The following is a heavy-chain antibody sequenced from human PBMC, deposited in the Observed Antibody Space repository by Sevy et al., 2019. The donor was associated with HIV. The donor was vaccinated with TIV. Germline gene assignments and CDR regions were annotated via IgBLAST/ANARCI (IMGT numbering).Heavy chain of an antibody. V-gene: IGHV3-21*01. J-gene: IGHJ4*02. D-gene: IGHD6-19*01. CDR2: ISSSSSYI. CDR1: GFTFSSYS. Sequence: GGSLRLSCAASGFTFSSYSMNWVRQAPGKGLEWVSSISSSSSYIDYADSVKGRFTISRDNAKNSLYLQMNSLRAEDTAVYYCARDQVAGDGGLDYWGQGTLVTVSS. CDR3: ARDQVAGDGGLDY.